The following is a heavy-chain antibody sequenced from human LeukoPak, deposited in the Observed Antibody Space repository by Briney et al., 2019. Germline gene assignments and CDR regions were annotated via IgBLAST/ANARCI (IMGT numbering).Heavy chain of an antibody. V-gene: IGHV1-69*05. CDR2: IIPIFGTA. Sequence: SVKVSCKASGGTFSSYAISWVRQAPGQGLEWIGRIIPIFGTANYAQKFQGRVTITTDESTSTAYMELSSLRSEDTAVYYCARVWTSTSALDYWGQGTLVTVSS. D-gene: IGHD3-10*01. J-gene: IGHJ4*02. CDR1: GGTFSSYA. CDR3: ARVWTSTSALDY.